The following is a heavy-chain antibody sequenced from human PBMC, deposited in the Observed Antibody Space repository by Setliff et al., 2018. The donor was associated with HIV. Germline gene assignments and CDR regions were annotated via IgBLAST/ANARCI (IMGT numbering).Heavy chain of an antibody. CDR3: ARPRPYCSGGSCYLGPDY. CDR2: IGNASYT. Sequence: GGSLRLSCAASGFTFSRYDMHWVRQVTGRGLEWVSSIGNASYTFYPDSVKGRFTISRGNAENSLYLQMNDLRAGDTAVYYCARPRPYCSGGSCYLGPDYWGQGTLVTVSS. D-gene: IGHD2-15*01. J-gene: IGHJ4*02. CDR1: GFTFSRYD. V-gene: IGHV3-13*01.